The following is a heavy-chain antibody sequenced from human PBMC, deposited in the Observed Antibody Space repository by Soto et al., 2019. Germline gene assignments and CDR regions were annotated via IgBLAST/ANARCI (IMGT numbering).Heavy chain of an antibody. J-gene: IGHJ6*02. CDR1: GYSFTTYW. D-gene: IGHD5-18*01. CDR2: IHPDNSET. Sequence: PGESLKVSCEGAGYSFTTYWIAWVRQMPGKGLEWMGIIHPDNSETRYSPSFQGQVTISADKSVNTAYLQWSSLKASDTAMYYCARTSMQSRGYSYGHGGMDVWGQGTTVTVSS. V-gene: IGHV5-51*01. CDR3: ARTSMQSRGYSYGHGGMDV.